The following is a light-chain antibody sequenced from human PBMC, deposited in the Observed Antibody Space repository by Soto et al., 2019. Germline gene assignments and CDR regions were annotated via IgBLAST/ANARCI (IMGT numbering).Light chain of an antibody. CDR1: SSDVGGYNY. CDR2: EVN. Sequence: QSVLTQPPSASGSPGQSVAISCTGTSSDVGGYNYVSWYQQHPGKAPKLMIYEVNKRPSGVPDRFSDSKSGNTASLTVSGLQAEDEADYYCSSYAGRSNVFGTGTKVNVL. J-gene: IGLJ1*01. V-gene: IGLV2-8*01. CDR3: SSYAGRSNV.